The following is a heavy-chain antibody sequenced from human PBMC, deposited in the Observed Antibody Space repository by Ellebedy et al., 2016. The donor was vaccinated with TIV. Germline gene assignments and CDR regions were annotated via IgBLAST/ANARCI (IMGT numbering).Heavy chain of an antibody. V-gene: IGHV3-48*03. J-gene: IGHJ4*02. CDR1: GFTFSSYA. Sequence: GESLKISCAASGFTFSSYAMNWVRQAPGKGLEWVSYISSSGSTIYYADSVKGRFTISRDNAKNSLYLQMNSLRAEDTAVYYCARAHTYFAFDYWGQGTLVTVSS. CDR2: ISSSGSTI. CDR3: ARAHTYFAFDY. D-gene: IGHD2/OR15-2a*01.